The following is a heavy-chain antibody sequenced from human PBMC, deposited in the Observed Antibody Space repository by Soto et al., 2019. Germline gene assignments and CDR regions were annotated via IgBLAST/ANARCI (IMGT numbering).Heavy chain of an antibody. CDR2: ISAYNGNT. CDR1: GYTFTSYG. CDR3: VRGGGSESRYYYYYYMDV. D-gene: IGHD3-16*01. J-gene: IGHJ6*03. Sequence: QVQLVQSGAEVKKPGASVKVSCKASGYTFTSYGISWVRQAPGQGLEWMGWISAYNGNTNYAQKLQGRVTMTTDTSTSTAYRELRSLRSDDTAVYYCVRGGGSESRYYYYYYMDVWGKGTTVTVSS. V-gene: IGHV1-18*01.